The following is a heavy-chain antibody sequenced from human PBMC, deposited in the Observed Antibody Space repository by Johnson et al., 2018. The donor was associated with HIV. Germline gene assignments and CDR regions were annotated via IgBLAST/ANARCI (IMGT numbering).Heavy chain of an antibody. V-gene: IGHV3-23*04. CDR2: ISGSGSNT. Sequence: EVQLVESGGGLVQPGGSLRLSCAASGFTFSSYAMAWVRQAPGKWLEWVSTISGSGSNTDYADSVKGRFTISRDNAKNTLYLQMNSLRAEDTAAYYCARKQWLAKISSDAFDVLGQGTMVTVSS. CDR1: GFTFSSYA. J-gene: IGHJ3*01. CDR3: ARKQWLAKISSDAFDV. D-gene: IGHD6-19*01.